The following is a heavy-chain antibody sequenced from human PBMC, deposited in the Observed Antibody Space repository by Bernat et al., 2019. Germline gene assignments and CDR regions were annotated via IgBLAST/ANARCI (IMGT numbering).Heavy chain of an antibody. CDR2: ISSSSTYT. J-gene: IGHJ4*02. V-gene: IGHV3-11*06. CDR1: GFTFSDYY. D-gene: IGHD7-27*01. CDR3: ARENWGYFDY. Sequence: QVQLVESGGGLVKPGGSLRLSCAASGFTFSDYYMSWIRQAPGKGLEWVSDISSSSTYTNNAASVKGRFTISRDNAKNSLYLQMNSLRAEGTAVYYCARENWGYFDYWGQGTLVTVSS.